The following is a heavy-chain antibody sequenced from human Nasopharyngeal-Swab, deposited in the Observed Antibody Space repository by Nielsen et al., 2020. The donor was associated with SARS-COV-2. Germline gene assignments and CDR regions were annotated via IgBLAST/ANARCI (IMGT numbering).Heavy chain of an antibody. V-gene: IGHV4-59*01. D-gene: IGHD6-13*01. J-gene: IGHJ4*02. CDR2: IYYSGST. CDR1: GGSISSYY. Sequence: TLSLTCTVSGGSISSYYWSWIRQPPGKGLEWIGYIYYSGSTNYNPSLKSRVTISVDTSKNQFSLKLSSVTAADTAVYYCATHPRGQLDPFDYWGQGSLVTVSS. CDR3: ATHPRGQLDPFDY.